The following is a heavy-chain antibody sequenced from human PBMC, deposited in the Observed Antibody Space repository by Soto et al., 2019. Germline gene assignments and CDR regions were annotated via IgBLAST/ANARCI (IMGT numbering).Heavy chain of an antibody. J-gene: IGHJ4*02. D-gene: IGHD1-26*01. Sequence: SETLSLTCTVSGGSISSSSYYWGWIRQPPGKGLEWIGSIYYSGSTCYNPSLKSRVTISVDTSKNHFSLKLSSVTAADTAVYYCARHGTLLIDYWGQGTLVTVSS. V-gene: IGHV4-39*01. CDR2: IYYSGST. CDR3: ARHGTLLIDY. CDR1: GGSISSSSYY.